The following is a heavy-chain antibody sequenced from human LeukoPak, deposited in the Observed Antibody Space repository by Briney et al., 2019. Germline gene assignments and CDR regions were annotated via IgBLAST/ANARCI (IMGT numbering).Heavy chain of an antibody. CDR1: GGSISGYY. CDR2: IYTNGDT. D-gene: IGHD6-13*01. Sequence: SETLSLTCTVSGGSISGYYWSWIRQPAGQGLEWIGRIYTNGDTKFNPSLKSRVTMSVDTSKNQLSLKLRPVTAADTAVYYCGRAAGAAGGQYFDYWGQGTLVTVSS. V-gene: IGHV4-4*07. J-gene: IGHJ4*02. CDR3: GRAAGAAGGQYFDY.